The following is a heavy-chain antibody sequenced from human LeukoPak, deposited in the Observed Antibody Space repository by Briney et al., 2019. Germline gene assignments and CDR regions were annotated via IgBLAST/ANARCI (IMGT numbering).Heavy chain of an antibody. Sequence: KSSETLSLTCAVYGGSFSSYYWSWIRQPPGKGLEWIGYIYYSGSTNYNPSLKSRVTISVDTSKNQFSLKLSSVTAADTAVYYCARAASGYDILTGPRVYFDYWGQGTLVTVSS. CDR3: ARAASGYDILTGPRVYFDY. V-gene: IGHV4-59*12. D-gene: IGHD3-9*01. CDR1: GGSFSSYY. CDR2: IYYSGST. J-gene: IGHJ4*02.